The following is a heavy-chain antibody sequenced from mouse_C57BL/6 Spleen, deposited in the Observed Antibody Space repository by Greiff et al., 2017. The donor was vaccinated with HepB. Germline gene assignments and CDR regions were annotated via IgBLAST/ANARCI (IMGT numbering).Heavy chain of an antibody. CDR2: IHPNNGGT. V-gene: IGHV1-18*01. CDR3: SREGHYYGSSEFAY. CDR1: GYTFTDYN. J-gene: IGHJ3*01. Sequence: EVQLQQSGPELVKPGASVKISCKASGYTFTDYNMDWVKQSHGKSLEWIGDIHPNNGGTNYKQKFKGKATLTVDKSSSTAYMELRSLTSEDTAVYYGSREGHYYGSSEFAYWGQGTLVTVSA. D-gene: IGHD1-1*01.